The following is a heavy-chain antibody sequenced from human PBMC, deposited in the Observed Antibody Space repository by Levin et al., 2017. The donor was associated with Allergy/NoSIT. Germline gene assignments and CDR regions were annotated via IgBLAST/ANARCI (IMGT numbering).Heavy chain of an antibody. CDR1: GYSFTSYW. V-gene: IGHV5-51*01. D-gene: IGHD6-19*01. CDR2: IYPGDSDT. J-gene: IGHJ6*02. CDR3: ARSGYSSGWYQDYYGMDV. Sequence: ASVKVSCKGSGYSFTSYWIGWVRQLPGKGLEWMGIIYPGDSDTRYSPSFQGQVTISADKSISTAYLQWSSLKASDTAMYYCARSGYSSGWYQDYYGMDVWGQGTTVTVSS.